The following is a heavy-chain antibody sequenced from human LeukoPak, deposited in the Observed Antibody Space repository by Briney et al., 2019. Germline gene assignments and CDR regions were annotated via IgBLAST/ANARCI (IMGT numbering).Heavy chain of an antibody. J-gene: IGHJ4*02. CDR2: VKEDGSEK. CDR1: GFTFSNYW. CDR3: AKTRSSGWYFEGDYFDY. Sequence: PGGSLRLSCAGSGFTFSNYWMSWVRQAPGKGLEWVANVKEDGSEKCYVDSVKGRFTISRDNAKNSLFLQMNSLRAEDTAVYYCAKTRSSGWYFEGDYFDYWGQGTLVTVSS. D-gene: IGHD6-19*01. V-gene: IGHV3-7*01.